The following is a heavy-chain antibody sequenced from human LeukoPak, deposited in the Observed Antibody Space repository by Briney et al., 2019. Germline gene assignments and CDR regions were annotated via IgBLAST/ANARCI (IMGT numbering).Heavy chain of an antibody. Sequence: PGGSLRLSCAASGFTFSSYSMNWVRQAPGKGLEWVSYISSSSSTIYYADSVKGRFTISRDNAKNSLYLQMSSLRDEDTAVYYCARDQLGLDYWGQGTLVTVSS. CDR3: ARDQLGLDY. CDR2: ISSSSSTI. J-gene: IGHJ4*02. V-gene: IGHV3-48*02. CDR1: GFTFSSYS. D-gene: IGHD6-13*01.